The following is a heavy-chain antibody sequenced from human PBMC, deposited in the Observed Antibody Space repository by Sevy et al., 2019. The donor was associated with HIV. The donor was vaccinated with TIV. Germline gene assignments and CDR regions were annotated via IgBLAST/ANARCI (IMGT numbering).Heavy chain of an antibody. CDR1: GFTFSSYS. CDR2: IESSSSTI. V-gene: IGHV3-48*01. CDR3: TRDLTGVRGVIRFDY. J-gene: IGHJ4*01. Sequence: GGSLRLSCAASGFTFSSYSMNWVGQAPGKGLEWVSYIESSSSTIYDADSVKGRFTISRDNARNSLYLQMNSLRAEDTAVYYCTRDLTGVRGVIRFDYWGHGALVTVSS. D-gene: IGHD3-10*01.